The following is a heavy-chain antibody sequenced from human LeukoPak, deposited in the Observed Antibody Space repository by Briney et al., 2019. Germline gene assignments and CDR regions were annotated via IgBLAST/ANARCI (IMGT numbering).Heavy chain of an antibody. CDR1: GDSISNYY. CDR2: IYNSGST. D-gene: IGHD1-26*01. V-gene: IGHV4-59*01. Sequence: PSETLSLTCTVSGDSISNYYWNWIRQPPGKGLEWIGYIYNSGSTNYNPSLKSRVTISVDTSKNQFSLKLSSVTAADTAVYFCARRPWGGLDVWGQGTTVTVSS. J-gene: IGHJ6*02. CDR3: ARRPWGGLDV.